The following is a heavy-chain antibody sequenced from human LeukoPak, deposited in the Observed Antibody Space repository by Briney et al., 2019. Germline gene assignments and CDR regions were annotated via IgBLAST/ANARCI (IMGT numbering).Heavy chain of an antibody. CDR1: GDSISSGDYY. CDR2: ISSSGST. Sequence: SQTLSLTCTVSGDSISSGDYYWTWIRQPAVKGLEWIGRISSSGSTNYNPSLKSRVTISVDTSKNQFSLKLSSVTAADTAVYFCERGPYSYDSSGAFDIWGQGTMVTVSS. D-gene: IGHD3-22*01. CDR3: ERGPYSYDSSGAFDI. V-gene: IGHV4-61*02. J-gene: IGHJ3*02.